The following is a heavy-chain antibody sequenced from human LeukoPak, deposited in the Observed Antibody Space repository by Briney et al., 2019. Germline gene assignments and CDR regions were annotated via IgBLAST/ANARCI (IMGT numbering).Heavy chain of an antibody. V-gene: IGHV1-69*04. J-gene: IGHJ6*03. Sequence: SVKVSCKASGGTFSSYAISWVRQAPGQGLEWMGRIIPILGIANYAQKFQGRVTITADKSTSTAYMELSSLRSEDTAVYYCAIGGYSSGWTGYYYYYYMDVWGKGTTVTVSS. CDR2: IIPILGIA. D-gene: IGHD6-19*01. CDR3: AIGGYSSGWTGYYYYYYMDV. CDR1: GGTFSSYA.